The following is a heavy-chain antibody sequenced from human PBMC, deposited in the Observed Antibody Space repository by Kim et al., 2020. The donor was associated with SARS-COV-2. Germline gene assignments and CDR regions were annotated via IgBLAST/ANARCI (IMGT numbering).Heavy chain of an antibody. CDR1: GGSISSSSYY. D-gene: IGHD1-26*01. V-gene: IGHV4-39*01. J-gene: IGHJ4*01. CDR3: ARQKWELDDYYFDY. CDR2: IYYSGST. Sequence: SETLSLTCTVSGGSISSSSYYWGWIRQPPGKGLEWIGSIYYSGSTYYNPSLKSRVTISVDTSKNQFSLKLSSVTAADTAVYYCARQKWELDDYYFDYWG.